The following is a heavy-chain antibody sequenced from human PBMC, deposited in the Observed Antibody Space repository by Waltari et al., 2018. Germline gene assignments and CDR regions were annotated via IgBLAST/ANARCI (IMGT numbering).Heavy chain of an antibody. CDR3: ARGGITMVQGATGFDY. CDR2: INPRGGST. CDR1: GYTFTSYY. V-gene: IGHV1-46*01. J-gene: IGHJ4*02. D-gene: IGHD3-10*01. Sequence: QVQLVQSGAEVKKPGASVKVSCKASGYTFTSYYMHWVRQAPGQGLEWMGIINPRGGSTSYAQKFQGRVTMTRDTSTSTVYMELSSLRSEDTAVYYCARGGITMVQGATGFDYWGQGTLVTVSS.